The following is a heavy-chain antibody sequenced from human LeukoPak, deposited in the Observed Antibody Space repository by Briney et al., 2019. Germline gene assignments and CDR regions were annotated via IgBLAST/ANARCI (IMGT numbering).Heavy chain of an antibody. V-gene: IGHV4-30-2*01. CDR1: GGSISSGGYS. CDR2: IYHSGST. D-gene: IGHD3-10*01. J-gene: IGHJ4*02. Sequence: PSETLSLTCAVSGGSISSGGYSWSWIRQPPGKGLEWIGYIYHSGSTYYNPSLKSRVTISVDKSKKQVSLKLSSVTAADTAVYYCAREHIYGSGSFYIDYWGQGTLVTVSS. CDR3: AREHIYGSGSFYIDY.